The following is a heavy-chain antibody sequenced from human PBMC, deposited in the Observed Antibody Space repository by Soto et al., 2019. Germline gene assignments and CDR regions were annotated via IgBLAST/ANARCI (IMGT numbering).Heavy chain of an antibody. D-gene: IGHD5-18*01. CDR2: IIPIFGTA. CDR3: AREGCDTAMVTRYYGMDV. J-gene: IGHJ6*02. Sequence: VKVSCKAAAGSFSSYAISWVRQAPGQGLEWMGGIIPIFGTANYAQKFQGRVTITADESTSTAYMELSSVISEDTAVYYCAREGCDTAMVTRYYGMDVWGQGTTVTVSS. V-gene: IGHV1-69*13. CDR1: AGSFSSYA.